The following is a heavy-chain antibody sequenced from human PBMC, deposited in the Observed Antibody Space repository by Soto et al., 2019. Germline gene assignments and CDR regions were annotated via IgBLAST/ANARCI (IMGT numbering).Heavy chain of an antibody. CDR3: ARAYLEWLAVDYYYYYGMDV. Sequence: SVKVSCRASGYTFTSYDINWVRQATGQGLEWMGWMNPNSGNTGYAQKFQGRVTMTRNTSISTAYMELSSMRSEDTAVYYCARAYLEWLAVDYYYYYGMDVWGQGTPVT. J-gene: IGHJ6*02. D-gene: IGHD3-3*01. V-gene: IGHV1-8*01. CDR2: MNPNSGNT. CDR1: GYTFTSYD.